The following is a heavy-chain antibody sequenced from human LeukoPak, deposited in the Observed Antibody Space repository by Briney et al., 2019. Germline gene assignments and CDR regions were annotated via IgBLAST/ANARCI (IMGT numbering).Heavy chain of an antibody. CDR2: SYYSGST. Sequence: SSETLSLTCTVSGGSISSYYWSWIRQPPGKGLEWIGYSYYSGSTNCNPSLKSRVTISVDTSKNQFSLNLSSVTAADTAVYYCARSIIYGGKSGHYYGMDVWGQGTTVTVSS. V-gene: IGHV4-59*01. CDR3: ARSIIYGGKSGHYYGMDV. D-gene: IGHD4-23*01. CDR1: GGSISSYY. J-gene: IGHJ6*02.